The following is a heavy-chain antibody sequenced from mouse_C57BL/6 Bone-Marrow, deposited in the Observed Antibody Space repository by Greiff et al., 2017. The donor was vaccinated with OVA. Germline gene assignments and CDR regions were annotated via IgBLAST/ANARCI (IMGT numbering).Heavy chain of an antibody. J-gene: IGHJ1*03. CDR3: ARSGYCRYFDV. D-gene: IGHD1-2*01. V-gene: IGHV1-82*01. Sequence: VQLQQSGPELVKPGASVKISCKASGYAFSSSWMNWVKQRPGKGLEWIGRIYPGDGDTNYNGKFKGKATLTADKSSSTAYMQLSSLTSEDSAVYFCARSGYCRYFDVWGTGTTVTVSS. CDR1: GYAFSSSW. CDR2: IYPGDGDT.